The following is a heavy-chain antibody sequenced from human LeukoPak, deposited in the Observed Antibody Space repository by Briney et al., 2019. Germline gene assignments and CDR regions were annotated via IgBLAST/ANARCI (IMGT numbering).Heavy chain of an antibody. J-gene: IGHJ5*02. CDR2: ISYDGSNK. D-gene: IGHD3-22*01. CDR1: GFTFSSYG. Sequence: GRSLRLSCAASGFTFSSYGMHWVRQAPGKGLEWVAVISYDGSNKYYADSVKGRFTISRDNSKNTLYLQMNSLRAEDTAVYYCAKDRSISSGYSGANWFDPWGQGTLVTVSS. CDR3: AKDRSISSGYSGANWFDP. V-gene: IGHV3-30*18.